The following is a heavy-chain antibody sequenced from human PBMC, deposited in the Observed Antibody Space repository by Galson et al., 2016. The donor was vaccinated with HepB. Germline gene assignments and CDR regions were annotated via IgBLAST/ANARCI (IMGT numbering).Heavy chain of an antibody. CDR2: IWPDGSDE. CDR1: GFTFSYYG. J-gene: IGHJ6*03. V-gene: IGHV3-33*06. CDR3: TKEGAYCSSSRCRYYMDV. Sequence: SLRLSCAASGFTFSYYGIHWVRQAPGKGLEWVAVIWPDGSDEKYGDSVQGRFRISRDNSKNTLYLQMNSLRAEDTAVYYCTKEGAYCSSSRCRYYMDVWGRGTTVTVSS. D-gene: IGHD2-2*01.